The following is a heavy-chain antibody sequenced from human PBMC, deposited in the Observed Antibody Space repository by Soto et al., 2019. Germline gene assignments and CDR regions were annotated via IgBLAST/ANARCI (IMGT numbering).Heavy chain of an antibody. CDR1: GFTFSSYG. CDR3: ANDQSHTVIDPFDI. CDR2: ISSDGSDK. Sequence: QVQLVESGGGVVQPGRSLRLSCAASGFTFSSYGMHWVRQAPGKGLEWVAVISSDGSDKYYADSVKGRFTTSRDNSKNALHLQMNSLRVEDTAVYYCANDQSHTVIDPFDICGQGTMVTVSS. D-gene: IGHD3-22*01. V-gene: IGHV3-30*18. J-gene: IGHJ3*02.